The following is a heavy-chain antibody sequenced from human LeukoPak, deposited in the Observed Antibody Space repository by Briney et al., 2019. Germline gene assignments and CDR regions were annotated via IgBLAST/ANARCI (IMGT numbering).Heavy chain of an antibody. CDR3: ARVGRVDTAMVIDY. CDR2: IYYSGST. D-gene: IGHD5-18*01. CDR1: GGSISSSSYY. J-gene: IGHJ4*02. V-gene: IGHV4-39*01. Sequence: SETLSLTCTVSGGSISSSSYYWGWIRQPPGKGLEWIGSIYYSGSTYYNPSLKSRVTISVDTSKNQFSLKLSSVTAADTAVYYCARVGRVDTAMVIDYWGQGTLVTVSS.